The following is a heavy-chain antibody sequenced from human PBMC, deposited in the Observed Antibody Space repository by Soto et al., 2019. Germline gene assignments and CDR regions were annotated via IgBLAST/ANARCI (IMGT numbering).Heavy chain of an antibody. V-gene: IGHV3-48*02. CDR2: MSNTGRTI. CDR3: ARDGNRGYDMDV. Sequence: EVQVVESGGVLVQPGGSLSLSCEGSGFTFSPYNMDWVRQAPGKGLEWVSYMSNTGRTIFYADSVRGRFTISRDNAKNALFLQMNSLRDEDTAVYYCARDGNRGYDMDVWGQGTTVTVSS. J-gene: IGHJ6*02. CDR1: GFTFSPYN.